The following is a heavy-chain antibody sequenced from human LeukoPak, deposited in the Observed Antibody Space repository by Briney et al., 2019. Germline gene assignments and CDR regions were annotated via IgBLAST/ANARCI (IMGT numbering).Heavy chain of an antibody. CDR2: INPSGGST. D-gene: IGHD6-19*01. CDR3: ARLYSSAYRGYNYYMDV. Sequence: ASVKVSCKASGYTFTSYYMHWVRQAPGQGLEWMGIINPSGGSTSYAQKFQGRVTMTRDTSTSTVYMELSSLRSEDTAVYYCARLYSSAYRGYNYYMDVWGKGTTVTVSS. J-gene: IGHJ6*03. CDR1: GYTFTSYY. V-gene: IGHV1-46*01.